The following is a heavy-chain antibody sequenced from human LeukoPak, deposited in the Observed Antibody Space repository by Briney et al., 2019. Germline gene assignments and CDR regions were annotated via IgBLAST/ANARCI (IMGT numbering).Heavy chain of an antibody. CDR2: IRGSGVST. CDR3: AKRQGSSASCYDY. Sequence: GGSLRLSCAASGFTFISYSMSWVRQVPGKGLEWVSVIRGSGVSTYYADSVKGRFTISRDNSKNTLYLQMNNLRAEDTAMYYCAKRQGSSASCYDYWGQGTLVTVSS. J-gene: IGHJ4*02. D-gene: IGHD2-2*01. CDR1: GFTFISYS. V-gene: IGHV3-23*01.